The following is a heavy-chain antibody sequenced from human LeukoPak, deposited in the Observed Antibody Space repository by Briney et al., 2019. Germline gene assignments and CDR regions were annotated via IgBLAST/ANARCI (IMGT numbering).Heavy chain of an antibody. Sequence: GRSLRLSCAASGFTFSSYGMHWVRQAPGKGLEWVAVISYDGSNKYYADSVKGRFTISRDNSKNTLYLQMNSLRAEDTAVYYCAKDGRSYGRGLEYFQHWGQGTLVTVSS. D-gene: IGHD1-26*01. CDR1: GFTFSSYG. J-gene: IGHJ1*01. V-gene: IGHV3-30*18. CDR2: ISYDGSNK. CDR3: AKDGRSYGRGLEYFQH.